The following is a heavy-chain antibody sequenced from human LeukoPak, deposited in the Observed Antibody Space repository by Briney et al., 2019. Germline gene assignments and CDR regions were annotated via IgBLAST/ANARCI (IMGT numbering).Heavy chain of an antibody. V-gene: IGHV3-53*01. Sequence: GGSLTLPCAASGLTLSTFYMSWVRQAPGSGLEWVSYIYSSGSTYYADFVQGRLTISRDNSKNPVYPQMNTLRAENPAVYYCPISGRDYGEYVVDYGGEGTLLTVSS. CDR1: GLTLSTFY. CDR2: IYSSGST. D-gene: IGHD4-17*01. CDR3: PISGRDYGEYVVDY. J-gene: IGHJ4*02.